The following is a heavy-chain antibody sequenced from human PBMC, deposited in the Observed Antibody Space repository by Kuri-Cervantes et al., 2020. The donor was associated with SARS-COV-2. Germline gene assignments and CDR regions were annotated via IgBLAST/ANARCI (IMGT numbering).Heavy chain of an antibody. CDR2: ISYDGSNK. D-gene: IGHD3-22*01. J-gene: IGHJ4*02. CDR1: GFTFSSYG. CDR3: AKDLVENYYDSSGYAQYPRNFAY. Sequence: GESLKISCAASGFTFSSYGMHWVRQAPGKGLEWVAVISYDGSNKYYADSVKGRFTISRDNSKNTLYLQMNSLRAEDTAVYYCAKDLVENYYDSSGYAQYPRNFAYWGQGTLVTVSS. V-gene: IGHV3-30*18.